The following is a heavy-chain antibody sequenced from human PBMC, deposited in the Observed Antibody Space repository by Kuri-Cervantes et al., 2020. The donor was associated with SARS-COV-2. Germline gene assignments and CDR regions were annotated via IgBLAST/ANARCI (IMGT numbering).Heavy chain of an antibody. D-gene: IGHD3-3*01. Sequence: LSLTCAASGFTFSYYYMSWVRQAPGKGLEWVSVISGSGGSTYYADSVKGRFTISRDNSKNTLYLQMNSLRAEDTAVYYCVNSLLWSGYYLDVFDIWGQGTMVTVSS. CDR3: VNSLLWSGYYLDVFDI. V-gene: IGHV3-23*01. CDR2: ISGSGGST. CDR1: GFTFSYYY. J-gene: IGHJ3*02.